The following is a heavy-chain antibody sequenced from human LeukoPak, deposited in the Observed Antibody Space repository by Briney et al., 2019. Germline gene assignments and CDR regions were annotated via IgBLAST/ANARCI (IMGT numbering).Heavy chain of an antibody. CDR1: GGSISSSSYH. V-gene: IGHV4-39*01. D-gene: IGHD1-14*01. Sequence: PSETLSLTCTVSGGSISSSSYHWGWIRQPPGKGLEWIGSIYYLGKTYHNPSLKSRLTISVDTSKNEFSLKLTSVSAADSAVYYCARLIEGTPADSWGQGTLVTVSS. J-gene: IGHJ4*02. CDR2: IYYLGKT. CDR3: ARLIEGTPADS.